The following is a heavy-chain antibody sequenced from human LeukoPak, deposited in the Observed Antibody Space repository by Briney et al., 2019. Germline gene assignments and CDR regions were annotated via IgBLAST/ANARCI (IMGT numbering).Heavy chain of an antibody. Sequence: PGGSLRLSCAASGFTFSSYAMHWVRQAPGKGLEWVAVISYDGTNKYYADSVKGRFTISRDNAKNSLYLQVNNLRAEDTAVYYCARDRRYTGYDPEYFDYWGQGTLVSVSS. D-gene: IGHD5-12*01. CDR2: ISYDGTNK. V-gene: IGHV3-30-3*01. CDR1: GFTFSSYA. CDR3: ARDRRYTGYDPEYFDY. J-gene: IGHJ4*02.